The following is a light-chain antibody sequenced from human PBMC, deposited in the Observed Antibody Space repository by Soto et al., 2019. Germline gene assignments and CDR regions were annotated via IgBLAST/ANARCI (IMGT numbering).Light chain of an antibody. V-gene: IGLV2-14*01. CDR2: DVS. CDR3: SSYTSSSTLDV. J-gene: IGLJ1*01. CDR1: SSDVGGYNY. Sequence: QSVLTQPASVSGSPGHSITISCTGTSSDVGGYNYVSWYQPHPGKAPKLMIYDVSNRPSGVSNRFSGSKSGNTASLTISGLQAEDEADYYCSSYTSSSTLDVFGTGTKLTVL.